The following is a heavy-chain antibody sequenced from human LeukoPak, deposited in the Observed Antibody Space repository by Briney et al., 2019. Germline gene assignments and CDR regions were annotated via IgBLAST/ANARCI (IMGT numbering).Heavy chain of an antibody. J-gene: IGHJ6*03. CDR1: GGSSSGYY. CDR3: ARVVGDSGGYMDV. CDR2: IHHRGSI. Sequence: SETLSLTCAVYGGSSSGYYWSWIRQPPGKGLEGIGNIHHRGSINYNPSLKSRVTISVDTSKNQFSLKLSSVTAADTAVYYCARVVGDSGGYMDVWGKGTTVTVSS. D-gene: IGHD2-21*02. V-gene: IGHV4-34*01.